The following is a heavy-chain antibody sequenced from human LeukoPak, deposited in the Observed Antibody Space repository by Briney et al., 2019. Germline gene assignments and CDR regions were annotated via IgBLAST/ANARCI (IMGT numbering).Heavy chain of an antibody. CDR3: VIDGSGSYYKGFTDV. J-gene: IGHJ6*04. CDR1: GFTFSSYG. CDR2: ISYDGSNK. Sequence: AGGSLRLSCAASGFTFSSYGMHWVRQAPGKGLEWVAVISYDGSNKYYADSVKGRFTISRDNSKNTLYLQMNSLRAEDTAVYYGVIDGSGSYYKGFTDVWGKGTTVTVSS. V-gene: IGHV3-30*03. D-gene: IGHD3-10*01.